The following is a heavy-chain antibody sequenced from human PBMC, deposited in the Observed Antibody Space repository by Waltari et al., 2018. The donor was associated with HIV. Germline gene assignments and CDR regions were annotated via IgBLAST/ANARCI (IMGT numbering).Heavy chain of an antibody. D-gene: IGHD1-26*01. J-gene: IGHJ2*01. Sequence: ESGPGLVKPSETLSLTCAVSGGSVSSSSYFWGWIRQPPGKGLEWVGRIYYTGRAYYNPSLKSRVTISVDTSKNQFSLKVTSVTAADTAVYYCARHALRVGAAYWNFDLWGRGTLVTVSS. CDR1: GGSVSSSSYF. CDR2: IYYTGRA. V-gene: IGHV4-39*01. CDR3: ARHALRVGAAYWNFDL.